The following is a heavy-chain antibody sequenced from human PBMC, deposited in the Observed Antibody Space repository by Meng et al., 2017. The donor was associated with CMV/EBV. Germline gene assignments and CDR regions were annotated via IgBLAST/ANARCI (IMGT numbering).Heavy chain of an antibody. V-gene: IGHV4-39*07. CDR1: GGSISSSSYY. J-gene: IGHJ4*02. D-gene: IGHD3-9*01. CDR2: IYYSGST. Sequence: SETLSLTCTVSGGSISSSSYYWGWIRQPPGKGLEWIGSIYYSGSTYYNPSLKSRVTISVDTSKNQFSLKLSSLTAADTAVYYCARDPPYYDILTGYLPSYYFDYWGQGTLVTVSS. CDR3: ARDPPYYDILTGYLPSYYFDY.